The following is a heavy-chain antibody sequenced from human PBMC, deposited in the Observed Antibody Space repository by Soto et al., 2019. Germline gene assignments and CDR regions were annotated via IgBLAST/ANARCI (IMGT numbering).Heavy chain of an antibody. CDR2: IYDSGSS. CDR3: ARKRARVQLWQQGDFDY. CDR1: GASISSGDYF. Sequence: SEILSLTCTVSGASISSGDYFWSWIRQSPGKGLEWIGYIYDSGSSYYNPSLKSRVTMSVDTSKNQFSLKLSSVTAADTAVYYCARKRARVQLWQQGDFDYWGQGTLVTVSS. D-gene: IGHD5-18*01. V-gene: IGHV4-30-4*01. J-gene: IGHJ4*02.